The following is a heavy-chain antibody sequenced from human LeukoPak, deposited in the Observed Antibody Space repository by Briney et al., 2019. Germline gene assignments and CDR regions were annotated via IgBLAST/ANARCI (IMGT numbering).Heavy chain of an antibody. Sequence: GGSLRLSCAASGFTFSDYYMSWIRQAPGKGLEWVSYISSSGSTIYYADSVKGRFTISRDNAKNSLYLQMNSLRAEDTAVYYCARDDAVVTAIRSDYWGQGTLVTVSS. CDR3: ARDDAVVTAIRSDY. D-gene: IGHD2-21*02. CDR2: ISSSGSTI. CDR1: GFTFSDYY. V-gene: IGHV3-11*04. J-gene: IGHJ4*02.